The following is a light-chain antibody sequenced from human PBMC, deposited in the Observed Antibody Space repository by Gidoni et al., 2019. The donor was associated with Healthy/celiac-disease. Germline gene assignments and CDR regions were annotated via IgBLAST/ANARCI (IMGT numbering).Light chain of an antibody. CDR1: QSVSSY. CDR2: DAS. V-gene: IGKV3-11*01. CDR3: QQRSNWPFLT. J-gene: IGKJ4*01. Sequence: EIVLTQSPATLSLSPGESATLSCRASQSVSSYLAWYPQKPGQAPRLLIHDASNRATGIPARVSGSGSGTDFTLTISSLEPEDFAVYYCQQRSNWPFLTFGGGTKVEIK.